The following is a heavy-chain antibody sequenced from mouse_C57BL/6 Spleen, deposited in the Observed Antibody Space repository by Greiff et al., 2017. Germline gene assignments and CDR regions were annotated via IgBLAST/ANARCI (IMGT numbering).Heavy chain of an antibody. CDR2: IYPADSDT. CDR1: GYTFTSYW. V-gene: IGHV1-61*01. Sequence: QVQLQQPGAELVRPGSSVKLSCKASGYTFTSYWMDWVKQRPGQGLEWIGNIYPADSDTHYNQKFKDKATLTVDKSSSTAYMQLSSLTSEDSAVYYCARRSYYGNYGVFDDWGQGTTLTVAS. J-gene: IGHJ2*01. D-gene: IGHD2-1*01. CDR3: ARRSYYGNYGVFDD.